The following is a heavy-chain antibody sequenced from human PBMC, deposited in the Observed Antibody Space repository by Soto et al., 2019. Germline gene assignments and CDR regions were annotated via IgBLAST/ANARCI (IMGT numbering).Heavy chain of an antibody. CDR1: GVSISSDNW. V-gene: IGHV4-4*02. J-gene: IGHJ4*02. CDR3: ARDQGSHPGD. D-gene: IGHD6-13*01. CDR2: IHHSGST. Sequence: QVQLQASGPGLVRPSGTVSLTCAVSGVSISSDNWWSWVRQPPGKALEWIGEIHHSGSTNYNPSLKSRVTMSVVPSKDLFSLTLNSVTASDTAFYYCARDQGSHPGDWGQGTLVSVSS.